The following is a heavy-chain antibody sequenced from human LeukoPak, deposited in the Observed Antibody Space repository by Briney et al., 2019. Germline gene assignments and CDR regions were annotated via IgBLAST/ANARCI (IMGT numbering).Heavy chain of an antibody. CDR2: ISSGTSYI. CDR1: GFTFSSYS. Sequence: GGSLRLSCAASGFTFSSYSMNWVHQAPGKGLEWVSSISSGTSYIYYADSVKGRFTISRDNAKNSLYLQMNSLRAEDTAVYYCARAGNYYGRHTNWFDPWGQGTLVTVSS. J-gene: IGHJ5*02. V-gene: IGHV3-21*01. D-gene: IGHD3-10*01. CDR3: ARAGNYYGRHTNWFDP.